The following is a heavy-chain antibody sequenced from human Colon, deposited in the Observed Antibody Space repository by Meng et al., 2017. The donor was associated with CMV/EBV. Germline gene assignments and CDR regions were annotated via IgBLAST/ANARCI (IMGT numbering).Heavy chain of an antibody. J-gene: IGHJ5*02. Sequence: LLCSVSGDSVGSGSYCWSWIRQPPGKGLEWIGYIFYTGTTKYNPSLKSRVTISLDTSKNEFSLNLRSVSAADTAVYYCANYTSDWFDPWGQGTLVTVSS. CDR2: IFYTGTT. V-gene: IGHV4-61*01. CDR3: ANYTSDWFDP. D-gene: IGHD3-10*01. CDR1: GDSVGSGSYC.